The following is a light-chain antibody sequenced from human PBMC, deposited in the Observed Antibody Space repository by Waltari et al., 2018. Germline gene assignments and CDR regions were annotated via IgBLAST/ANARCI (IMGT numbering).Light chain of an antibody. Sequence: QTVVTQEPSLTVSPGGTVTLTCASSTGAVTRGYYPNWFQQKPGQAPRALIYSTSNKQSWTPARFSGSLLGGKAALTLSGVQPEDEAEYYCLLYFAGAQVFGGGTKLTVL. V-gene: IGLV7-43*01. CDR2: STS. CDR1: TGAVTRGYY. J-gene: IGLJ3*02. CDR3: LLYFAGAQV.